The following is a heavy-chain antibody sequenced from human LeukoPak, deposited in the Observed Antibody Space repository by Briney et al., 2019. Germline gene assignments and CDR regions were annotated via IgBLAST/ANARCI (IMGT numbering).Heavy chain of an antibody. CDR2: ISTRSSHI. V-gene: IGHV3-21*06. J-gene: IGHJ4*02. CDR3: AREGAAVSGTMDY. D-gene: IGHD1-26*01. Sequence: GGSLRLSCAASGFTFSSYRMNWVRQAPGKGLQWVSSISTRSSHIYYTDSVKGRFTISRDNAKNSLYLQMTGLRVDDTAVYYCAREGAAVSGTMDYWGQGTLVAVSS. CDR1: GFTFSSYR.